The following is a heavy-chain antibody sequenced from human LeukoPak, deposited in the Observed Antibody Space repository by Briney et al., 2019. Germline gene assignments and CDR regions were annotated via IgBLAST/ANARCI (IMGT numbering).Heavy chain of an antibody. CDR2: ISGSGGST. CDR1: GFTFSSYA. V-gene: IGHV3-23*01. Sequence: GGSLRLSCAASGFTFSSYAMSWVRQAPGKGLEWVSAISGSGGSTYYADSVKGRFTISRDNSKNTLYLQMNSLRAEDTAVCYCAKEFGHYDSSGYYYYYYGMDVWGQGTTVTVSS. CDR3: AKEFGHYDSSGYYYYYYGMDV. J-gene: IGHJ6*02. D-gene: IGHD3-22*01.